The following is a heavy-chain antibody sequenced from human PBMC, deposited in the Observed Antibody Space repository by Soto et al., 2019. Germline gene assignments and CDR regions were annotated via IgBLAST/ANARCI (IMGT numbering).Heavy chain of an antibody. CDR1: GGSTSSDNY. V-gene: IGHV4-30-4*01. Sequence: ALSLTCTVSGGSTSSDNYWSWIRQPPVKGLEWIGHIYYSGNTDYNPSLKSRLAISIDTSKNQFSLKLSSLTAADTAVYFCAREGGESSDGLYYFDSWGQGSLVTVSS. D-gene: IGHD3-16*01. CDR3: AREGGESSDGLYYFDS. CDR2: IYYSGNT. J-gene: IGHJ4*02.